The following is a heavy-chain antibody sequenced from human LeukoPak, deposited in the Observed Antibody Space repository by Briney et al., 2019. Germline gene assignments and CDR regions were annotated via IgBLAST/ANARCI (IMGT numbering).Heavy chain of an antibody. CDR1: GYTFTSYA. J-gene: IGHJ4*02. Sequence: ASVKVSCKASGYTFTSYAMHWVRQAPGQGLEWMGWINTNTGNPTYAQGFTGRFVFSLDTSVSTAYLQISSLKAEDTAVYYCARDVPSGYDGPYFDYWGQGTLVTVSS. V-gene: IGHV7-4-1*02. D-gene: IGHD5-12*01. CDR3: ARDVPSGYDGPYFDY. CDR2: INTNTGNP.